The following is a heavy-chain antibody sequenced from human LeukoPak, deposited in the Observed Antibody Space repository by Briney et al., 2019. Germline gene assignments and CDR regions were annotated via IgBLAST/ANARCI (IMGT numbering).Heavy chain of an antibody. V-gene: IGHV1-2*02. Sequence: ASVKVSCKASGYTFTSYYMHWVRQAPGQGLEWMGWINPNSGGTNYAQKFQGRSTMTRDTSISTAYMELSRLRSDDTAVYYCAREGRLLHNWFDPWGQGTLVTVSS. CDR1: GYTFTSYY. D-gene: IGHD3-22*01. CDR2: INPNSGGT. J-gene: IGHJ5*02. CDR3: AREGRLLHNWFDP.